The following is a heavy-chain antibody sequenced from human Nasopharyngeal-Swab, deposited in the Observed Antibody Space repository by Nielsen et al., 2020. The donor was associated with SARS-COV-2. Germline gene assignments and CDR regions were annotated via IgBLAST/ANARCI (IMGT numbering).Heavy chain of an antibody. D-gene: IGHD3-9*01. CDR2: TSSDGSEN. CDR3: ARAAVKYEYLTGYSWSYHYYGMDV. V-gene: IGHV3-30*03. CDR1: GFTFSGYG. Sequence: GESLKISCAASGFTFSGYGIHWVRQAPGKGLEWVAVTSSDGSENYYADSPKGRFTISRDNSKNTLYLQMNSLRAEDTAVYYCARAAVKYEYLTGYSWSYHYYGMDVWGQGTTVTVSS. J-gene: IGHJ6*02.